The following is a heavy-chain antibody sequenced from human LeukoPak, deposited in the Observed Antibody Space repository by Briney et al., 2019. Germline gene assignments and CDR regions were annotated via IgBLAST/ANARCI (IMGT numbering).Heavy chain of an antibody. J-gene: IGHJ4*02. CDR2: ISWNSGSI. Sequence: GRSLRLSCAASGFTFDDYAMHWVRQVPGKGLEWVSGISWNSGSIGYADPVKGRFTISRDNAKNSLYLQMNSLRAEDTALYYCAKEHVDTAIGYWGQGTLVTVSS. CDR3: AKEHVDTAIGY. CDR1: GFTFDDYA. V-gene: IGHV3-9*01. D-gene: IGHD5-18*01.